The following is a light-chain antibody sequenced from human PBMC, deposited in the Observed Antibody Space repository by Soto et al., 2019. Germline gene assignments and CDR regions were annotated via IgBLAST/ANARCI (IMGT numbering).Light chain of an antibody. CDR3: QHYNNWPYT. CDR2: RAS. CDR1: QDIKSH. J-gene: IGKJ2*01. Sequence: EIVMTQSPATLSVSPGERATLSCRASQDIKSHLAWYQRKPGQAPRLLISRASTRATGFPSRFSGSGSGTEFTLTISSLQSEDSAVYYCQHYNNWPYTFGPGTKLEIK. V-gene: IGKV3-15*01.